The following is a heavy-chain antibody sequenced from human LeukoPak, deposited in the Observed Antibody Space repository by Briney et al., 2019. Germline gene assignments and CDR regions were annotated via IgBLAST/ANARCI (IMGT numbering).Heavy chain of an antibody. D-gene: IGHD3-10*01. V-gene: IGHV1-2*02. CDR3: AREPGGYYGSGSYHY. J-gene: IGHJ4*02. Sequence: GASVKVSCKASGYTFTGYYMHWVRQAPGQGLEWMGWINPNSGGTNYAQKFQGRVTMTRDTSISTAYMELSRLRSDDTAVYYCAREPGGYYGSGSYHYWGQGTLVTVSS. CDR1: GYTFTGYY. CDR2: INPNSGGT.